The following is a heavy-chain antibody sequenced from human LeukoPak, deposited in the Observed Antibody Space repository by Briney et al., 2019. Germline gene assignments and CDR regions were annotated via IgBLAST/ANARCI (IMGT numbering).Heavy chain of an antibody. Sequence: GGSLRLSCAASGFTFSSYSMNWVRQAPGKGLEWVSSISSSSSYIYYADSVKGRFTISRDSAKNSLYLQMNSLRAEDTAVYYCARGDVDTAMTYFDYWGQGTLVTVSS. CDR3: ARGDVDTAMTYFDY. CDR1: GFTFSSYS. CDR2: ISSSSSYI. V-gene: IGHV3-21*01. J-gene: IGHJ4*02. D-gene: IGHD5-18*01.